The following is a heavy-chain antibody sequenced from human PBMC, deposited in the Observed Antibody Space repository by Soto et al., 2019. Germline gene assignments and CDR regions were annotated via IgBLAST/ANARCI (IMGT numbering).Heavy chain of an antibody. Sequence: QVQLQQWGAGLLKPSETLSLTCAVYGGSFSGYYWSWIRQPPGKGLEWIGEINHSGSTNYNPSLKSRVTISVDTSKNQFSLKLSSVTAADTAVYYCARGFWVGATPGWFDPWGQGTLVTVSS. CDR3: ARGFWVGATPGWFDP. D-gene: IGHD1-26*01. V-gene: IGHV4-34*01. J-gene: IGHJ5*02. CDR1: GGSFSGYY. CDR2: INHSGST.